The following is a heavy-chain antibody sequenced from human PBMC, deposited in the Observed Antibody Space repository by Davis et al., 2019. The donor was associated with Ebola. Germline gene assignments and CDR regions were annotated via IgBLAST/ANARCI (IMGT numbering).Heavy chain of an antibody. V-gene: IGHV3-23*01. D-gene: IGHD4-17*01. CDR1: GFIFSSYA. J-gene: IGHJ5*02. Sequence: GESLIIYCAASGFIFSSYAMSWVRQAPGKGLEWVSSISVRSITYHADSVKGRFTISRDNSKNTLYLQMNSLRAEDTAVYYCAKVHPPTTVTTGWFDPWGQGTLVTVSS. CDR2: ISVRSIT. CDR3: AKVHPPTTVTTGWFDP.